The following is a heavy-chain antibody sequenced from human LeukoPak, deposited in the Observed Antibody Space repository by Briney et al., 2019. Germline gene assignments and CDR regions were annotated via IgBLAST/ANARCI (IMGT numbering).Heavy chain of an antibody. V-gene: IGHV3-53*01. CDR3: GSSTFHYYYHGMDV. Sequence: PGGSLRLSCAASGFIVSSKYMSWVRQAPGKGLEWVSGVYSNGNTYYADPVKGRFTISRDNSKSTLYLQMNSLRAEDTAVYYCGSSTFHYYYHGMDVWGQGVTVTVSS. J-gene: IGHJ6*02. D-gene: IGHD2/OR15-2a*01. CDR1: GFIVSSKY. CDR2: VYSNGNT.